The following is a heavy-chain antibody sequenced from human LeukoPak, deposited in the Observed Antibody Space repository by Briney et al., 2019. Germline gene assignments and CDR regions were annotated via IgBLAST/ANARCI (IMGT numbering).Heavy chain of an antibody. D-gene: IGHD2-2*01. CDR3: ARLQLRHCSRTSCANEFDY. CDR2: IYYSGSI. CDR1: GGSISSYY. V-gene: IGHV4-59*01. Sequence: SETLSLTCTVAGGSISSYYWRWIRQPPGKGMGWVGYIYYSGSINYSPSLKSRVIISVDKSKNQFSLKLTSVTAADTAVYYCARLQLRHCSRTSCANEFDYWGQGTMVTVSS. J-gene: IGHJ3*01.